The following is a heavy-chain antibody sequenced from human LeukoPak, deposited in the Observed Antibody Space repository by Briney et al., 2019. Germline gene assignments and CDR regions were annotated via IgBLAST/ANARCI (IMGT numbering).Heavy chain of an antibody. Sequence: GASVKVSCKASGYTFANYAINWVRQAPGQGLEWMGWINTNTGNPVYAQGFTGRFVFSWDTSVSTTYLQINSLKTGDTAFYYCARRGDYIDYWGQGTLVTVSS. CDR1: GYTFANYA. CDR2: INTNTGNP. CDR3: ARRGDYIDY. V-gene: IGHV7-4-1*02. J-gene: IGHJ4*02.